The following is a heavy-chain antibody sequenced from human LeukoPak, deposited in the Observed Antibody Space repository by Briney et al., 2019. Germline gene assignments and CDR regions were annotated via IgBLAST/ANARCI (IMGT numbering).Heavy chain of an antibody. CDR2: INHSGST. D-gene: IGHD2-15*01. V-gene: IGHV4-34*01. CDR3: ARIRLLGYCSGGSCYSIWFDP. Sequence: PGGSLRLSCAASGFTFSSYAMSWIRQPPGKGLEWIGEINHSGSTNYNPSLKSRVTISVDTSKNQFSLKLSSVTAADTAVYYCARIRLLGYCSGGSCYSIWFDPWGQGTLVTVSS. CDR1: GFTFSSYA. J-gene: IGHJ5*02.